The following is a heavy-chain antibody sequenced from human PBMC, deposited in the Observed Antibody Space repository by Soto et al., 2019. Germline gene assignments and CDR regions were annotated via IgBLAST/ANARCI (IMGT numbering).Heavy chain of an antibody. CDR3: ANPYESGGTIVVVPAFDP. D-gene: IGHD2-15*01. Sequence: PGGSLRLSCAASGFTFSSYAMSWVRQAPGKGLEWVSAISGSGGSTYYADSVKGRFTISRDNSKNTLYLQMNSLRAEDTAVYYCANPYESGGTIVVVPAFDPWGQGTLVTVSS. CDR2: ISGSGGST. V-gene: IGHV3-23*01. J-gene: IGHJ5*02. CDR1: GFTFSSYA.